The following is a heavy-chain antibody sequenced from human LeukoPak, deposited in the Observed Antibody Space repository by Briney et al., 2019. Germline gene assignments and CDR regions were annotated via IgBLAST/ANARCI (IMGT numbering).Heavy chain of an antibody. Sequence: GGSLRLSCAASGFTLSNYWMSWVRQAPGKGLEWVANIKQDGSEKYYVDSVKGRFTISRDNAKNSLYLQMNSLRVEDTAVYYCARSVQGAFDIWGQGTMVTVSS. CDR2: IKQDGSEK. CDR3: ARSVQGAFDI. V-gene: IGHV3-7*01. J-gene: IGHJ3*02. CDR1: GFTLSNYW. D-gene: IGHD3-10*01.